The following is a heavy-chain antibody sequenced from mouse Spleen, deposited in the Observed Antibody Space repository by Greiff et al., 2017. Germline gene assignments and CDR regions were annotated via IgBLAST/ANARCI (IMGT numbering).Heavy chain of an antibody. J-gene: IGHJ3*01. V-gene: IGHV1-82*01. CDR2: IYPGDGDT. CDR3: AKGIYYDFPIAY. Sequence: VQLQQSGPELVKPGASVKISCKASGYAFSSSWMNWVKQRPGKGLEWIGRIYPGDGDTNYNGKFKGKATLTADKSSSTAYMQLSSLTSEDSAVYFCAKGIYYDFPIAYWGQGTLVTVSA. CDR1: GYAFSSSW. D-gene: IGHD2-4*01.